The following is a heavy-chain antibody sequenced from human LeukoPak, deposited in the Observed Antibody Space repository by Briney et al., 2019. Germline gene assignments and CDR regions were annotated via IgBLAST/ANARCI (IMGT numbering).Heavy chain of an antibody. CDR1: GYTFTSYY. D-gene: IGHD3-10*01. J-gene: IGHJ5*02. CDR2: INPNSGGT. Sequence: ASVKVSCKASGYTFTSYYMHWVRQSPGQGLEWMGWINPNSGGTNYAQKFQGWVTMTRDTSISTAYMELSRLRSDDTAVYYCARERITLVRGVIIKGFDPWGQGTLVTVSS. V-gene: IGHV1-2*04. CDR3: ARERITLVRGVIIKGFDP.